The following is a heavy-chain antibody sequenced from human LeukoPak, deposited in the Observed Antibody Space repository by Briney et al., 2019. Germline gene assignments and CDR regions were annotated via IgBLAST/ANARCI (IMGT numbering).Heavy chain of an antibody. Sequence: PSETLSLTCTVSGGSISSYYWSWIRQPPGKGLEWIGYIYYSGSTNYNPFLKSRVTISVDTSKNQFSLKLSSVTAADTAVYYCARSETGFDYWGQGTLVTVSS. CDR1: GGSISSYY. V-gene: IGHV4-59*08. J-gene: IGHJ4*02. CDR3: ARSETGFDY. CDR2: IYYSGST.